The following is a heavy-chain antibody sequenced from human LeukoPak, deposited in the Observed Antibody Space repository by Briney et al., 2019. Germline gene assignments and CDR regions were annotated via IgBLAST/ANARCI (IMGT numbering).Heavy chain of an antibody. CDR3: ARRVRYSAYDQGPLFDY. CDR2: IYPGDSDT. CDR1: GYSFTSYW. D-gene: IGHD5-12*01. Sequence: GESLKISCKGSGYSFTSYWIGWVRQMPGKGLEWMAIIYPGDSDTRYSPSFQGQVTISADKSISTAYLQWSSLKASDTAMYYCARRVRYSAYDQGPLFDYWGQGTLVTVSS. J-gene: IGHJ4*02. V-gene: IGHV5-51*01.